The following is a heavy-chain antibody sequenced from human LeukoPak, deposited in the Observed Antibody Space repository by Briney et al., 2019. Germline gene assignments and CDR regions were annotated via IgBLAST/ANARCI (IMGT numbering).Heavy chain of an antibody. V-gene: IGHV3-21*01. J-gene: IGHJ3*02. D-gene: IGHD3-10*01. CDR2: ISISSSYI. CDR1: GLTFSSYS. CDR3: ARDDVLLGKYAFDI. Sequence: GGSLRLSCAASGLTFSSYSMNWVSQPPGKGLEWVSSISISSSYIYYAASVKGRFTISRDNAKNSLYLQMNSLRAEDTAVYYCARDDVLLGKYAFDIWGQGTMVTVSS.